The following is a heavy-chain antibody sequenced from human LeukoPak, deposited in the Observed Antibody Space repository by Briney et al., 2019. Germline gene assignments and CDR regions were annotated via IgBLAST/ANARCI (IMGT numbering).Heavy chain of an antibody. CDR2: INPNRRGT. V-gene: IGHV1-2*02. J-gene: IGHJ4*02. CDR3: ARDQAANTFDY. D-gene: IGHD6-13*01. Sequence: EWMGWINPNRRGTNYAQKVQGRVTMTRETAISTAYMELSRLRSDGTAVYYCARDQAANTFDYWGQGTLVTVSS.